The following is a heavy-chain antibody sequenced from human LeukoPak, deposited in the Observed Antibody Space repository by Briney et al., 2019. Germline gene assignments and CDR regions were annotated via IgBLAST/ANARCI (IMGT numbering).Heavy chain of an antibody. CDR2: IYYSGST. Sequence: SETLSLTCTVSGGSISGYYWSWIRQPPGKGLEWIGYIYYSGSTNYNPSLKSRVTISVDTSKNQFSLKLSSVTAADTAVYHCARVDRYYYDSSGYYYFDYWGQGTLVTVSS. V-gene: IGHV4-59*01. D-gene: IGHD3-22*01. J-gene: IGHJ4*02. CDR1: GGSISGYY. CDR3: ARVDRYYYDSSGYYYFDY.